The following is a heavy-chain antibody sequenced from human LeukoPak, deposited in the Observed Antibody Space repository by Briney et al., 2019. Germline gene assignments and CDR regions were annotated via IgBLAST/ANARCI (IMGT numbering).Heavy chain of an antibody. D-gene: IGHD3-3*01. CDR3: ARGQRTYYDFWSGPGTNWFDP. Sequence: ASVKVSCKASGYTFTSYYMHWVRQAPGQGLEWMGIINPSGGSTSYAQKFQGRVTMTRDTSTSTAYMELRSLRSDDTAVYYCARGQRTYYDFWSGPGTNWFDPWGQGTLATVSS. CDR1: GYTFTSYY. J-gene: IGHJ5*02. CDR2: INPSGGST. V-gene: IGHV1-46*01.